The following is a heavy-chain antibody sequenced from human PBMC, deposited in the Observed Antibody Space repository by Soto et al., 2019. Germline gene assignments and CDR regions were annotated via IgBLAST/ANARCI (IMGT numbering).Heavy chain of an antibody. CDR2: INHSGST. CDR3: ATHFQKYSGYDPNYLIKQEFYFDY. D-gene: IGHD5-12*01. Sequence: PETPSPTCAVYGPSFSGYYWRWIRQHPGKGLQQIREINHSGSTNYNPSLKSRVTISVDTSKNQFSLKLSSVTAADTAVYYCATHFQKYSGYDPNYLIKQEFYFDYWGQGTLVTVSS. CDR1: GPSFSGYY. J-gene: IGHJ4*02. V-gene: IGHV4-34*01.